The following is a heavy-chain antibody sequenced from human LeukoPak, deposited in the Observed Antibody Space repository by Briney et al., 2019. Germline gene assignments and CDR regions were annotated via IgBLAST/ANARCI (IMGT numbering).Heavy chain of an antibody. D-gene: IGHD6-6*01. Sequence: PSETLPLTCTVSGGSISSYYWSWIRQPAGKGLEWIGRIYTSGSTNYNPSLKSRVTISVDTSKNQFSLKLSSVTAADTAVYYCVSGGSSSRPYYFDYWGQGTLVTVSS. CDR2: IYTSGST. CDR1: GGSISSYY. J-gene: IGHJ4*02. CDR3: VSGGSSSRPYYFDY. V-gene: IGHV4-4*07.